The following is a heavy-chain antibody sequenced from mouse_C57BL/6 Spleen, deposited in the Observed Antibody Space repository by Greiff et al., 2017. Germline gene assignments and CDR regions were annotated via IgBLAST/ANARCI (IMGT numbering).Heavy chain of an antibody. Sequence: EVQLQQSGPELVKPGASVKISCKASGYTFTDYYMNWVKQSHGKSLEWIGDINPNNGGTSYNQKFKGKATLTVVKSSSTAYMELRSLTSEDSAVYYCARGNYPSPFYYFDYWGQGTTLTVSS. CDR1: GYTFTDYY. V-gene: IGHV1-26*01. D-gene: IGHD2-1*01. CDR3: ARGNYPSPFYYFDY. CDR2: INPNNGGT. J-gene: IGHJ2*01.